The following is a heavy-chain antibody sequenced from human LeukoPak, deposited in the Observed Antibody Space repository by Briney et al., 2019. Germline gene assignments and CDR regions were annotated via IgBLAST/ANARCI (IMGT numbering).Heavy chain of an antibody. CDR3: AKDPHYFASGSFDY. CDR1: EFSVGSNY. V-gene: IGHV3-66*01. CDR2: IYSGGST. Sequence: PGGSLRLSCAASEFSVGSNYMTWVRQAPGKGLEWVPLIYSGGSTYYADSVKGRFTISRDNSKNTLYLQMNSLRPDDTAVYYCAKDPHYFASGSFDYWGQGTQVTVSS. J-gene: IGHJ4*02. D-gene: IGHD3-10*01.